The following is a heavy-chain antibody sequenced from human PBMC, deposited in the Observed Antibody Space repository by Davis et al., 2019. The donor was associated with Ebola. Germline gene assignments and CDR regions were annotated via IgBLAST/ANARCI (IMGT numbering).Heavy chain of an antibody. J-gene: IGHJ6*02. D-gene: IGHD3-9*01. CDR3: ARVRYDILTGYLLYYYYGMDV. CDR1: AGSISRYY. V-gene: IGHV4-34*01. Sequence: PSGTLSLTCAVYAGSISRYYLPWIPQSPGTGLEWIGEINHSGRPNYNPSLKSRVTISVDTSKNQFSLKLSSVTAADTDVYYCARVRYDILTGYLLYYYYGMDVWGQGTTVTVSS. CDR2: INHSGRP.